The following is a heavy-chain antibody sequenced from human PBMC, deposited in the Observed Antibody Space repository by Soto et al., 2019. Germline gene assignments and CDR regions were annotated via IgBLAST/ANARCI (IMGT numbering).Heavy chain of an antibody. D-gene: IGHD6-19*01. V-gene: IGHV4-39*01. Sequence: QLQLQESGPGLVKPSETLSLTCTVSGGSISSSSYYSGWIRQPPGKGLEWIGSIYYSGSTYYNPSLKSRVTISVDTSKNQFSLKLSSVTAADTAVYYCARSLYSSGFVGHNWFDPWGQGTLVTVSS. CDR3: ARSLYSSGFVGHNWFDP. CDR1: GGSISSSSYY. J-gene: IGHJ5*02. CDR2: IYYSGST.